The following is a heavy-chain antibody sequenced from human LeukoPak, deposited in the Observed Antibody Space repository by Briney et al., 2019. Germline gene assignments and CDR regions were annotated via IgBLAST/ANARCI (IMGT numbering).Heavy chain of an antibody. CDR1: GGSISSYY. Sequence: SETLSLTCTVSGGSISSYYWSWIRQPPGKGLEWIGYIYYSGSTNYNPSLKSRVTISVDTSKNQFSLKLSSVTAADTAVYYCARQRIWGIAAAGGYEYWGQGTLVTVSS. J-gene: IGHJ4*02. CDR2: IYYSGST. V-gene: IGHV4-59*08. CDR3: ARQRIWGIAAAGGYEY. D-gene: IGHD6-13*01.